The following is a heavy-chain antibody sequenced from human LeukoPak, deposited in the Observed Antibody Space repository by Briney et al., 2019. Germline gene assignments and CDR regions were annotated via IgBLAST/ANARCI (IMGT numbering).Heavy chain of an antibody. Sequence: SGTLSLTCAVSGDSISSDNWWNWVRQPPGKGLEWIGEISHSGTTLYNPSLKSRVTISVDKSKNQFSLNLNSVTAADTAVYYCARDSANGKSWSFDYWGQGTLVVVSS. J-gene: IGHJ4*02. D-gene: IGHD2-8*01. CDR1: GDSISSDNW. V-gene: IGHV4-4*02. CDR2: ISHSGTT. CDR3: ARDSANGKSWSFDY.